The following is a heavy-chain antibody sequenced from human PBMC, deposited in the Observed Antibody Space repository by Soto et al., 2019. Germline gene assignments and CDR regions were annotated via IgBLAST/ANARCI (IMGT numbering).Heavy chain of an antibody. V-gene: IGHV2-5*02. D-gene: IGHD2-2*01. CDR2: IYWDDDK. CDR3: AHQLLTTYLFDY. J-gene: IGHJ4*02. CDR1: GFSLSTSGVG. Sequence: QITLKESGPPLVKPTQTLTLTCTFSGFSLSTSGVGVGWIRQPPGKALEWLALIYWDDDKRYSPSLKSRLTITKDTSKNQVVLTMTNMDPVDTATYYCAHQLLTTYLFDYWGQGTLVTVSS.